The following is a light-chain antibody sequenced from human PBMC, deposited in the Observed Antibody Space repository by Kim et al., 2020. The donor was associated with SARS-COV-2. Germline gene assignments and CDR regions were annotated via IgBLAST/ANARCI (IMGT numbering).Light chain of an antibody. Sequence: GQTVTISFTGTSSNIRSNTVNWYQQLPGTAPKPLIYSNNQRPSGFPDRFSGSKSGTSASLAISGLQSEDEADYYCAAWDDSLNGWVFGGGTQLTVL. CDR2: SNN. CDR1: SSNIRSNT. V-gene: IGLV1-44*01. CDR3: AAWDDSLNGWV. J-gene: IGLJ3*02.